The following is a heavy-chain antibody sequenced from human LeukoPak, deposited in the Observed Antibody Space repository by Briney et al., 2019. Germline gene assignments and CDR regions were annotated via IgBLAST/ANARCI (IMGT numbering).Heavy chain of an antibody. J-gene: IGHJ4*02. Sequence: SETLSLTCTVSGGSISSSSYYWGWIRQPPGKGQEWIGSIYYSGSTYYNPSLKSRVTISVDTSKNQFSLKLSSVTAADTAVYYCASAYDYVWGSYPPLFDYWGQGTLVTVSS. V-gene: IGHV4-39*07. CDR3: ASAYDYVWGSYPPLFDY. D-gene: IGHD3-16*02. CDR2: IYYSGST. CDR1: GGSISSSSYY.